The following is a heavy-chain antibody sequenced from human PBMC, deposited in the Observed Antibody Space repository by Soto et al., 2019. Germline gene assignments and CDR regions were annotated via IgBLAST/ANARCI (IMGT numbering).Heavy chain of an antibody. CDR3: ARRVDFWSGTLMDV. CDR2: TYYRSKWCN. Sequence: PXQALSLTCAISGDSVSSPSAACNLIRQSPSRGLEWLGRTYYRSKWCNDYAVSVKRRITSNPDTSKNQFSLHLNSVTPEDTAVYYCARRVDFWSGTLMDVWGQGTTVTVSS. CDR1: GDSVSSPSAA. J-gene: IGHJ6*02. D-gene: IGHD3-3*01. V-gene: IGHV6-1*01.